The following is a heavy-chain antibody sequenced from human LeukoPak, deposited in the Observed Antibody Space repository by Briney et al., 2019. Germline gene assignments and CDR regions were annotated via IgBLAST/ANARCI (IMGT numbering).Heavy chain of an antibody. CDR3: ARGRGVIIGYLPFDY. V-gene: IGHV4-39*07. J-gene: IGHJ4*02. D-gene: IGHD3-10*01. CDR1: GGSISSSSYY. Sequence: SETLSLTCTVSGGSISSSSYYWGWIRQPPGKGLEWIGSIYYSGSTHYNPSLKSRVTISVDTSKNQFSLKLSSVTAADTAVYYCARGRGVIIGYLPFDYWGQGTLVTVSS. CDR2: IYYSGST.